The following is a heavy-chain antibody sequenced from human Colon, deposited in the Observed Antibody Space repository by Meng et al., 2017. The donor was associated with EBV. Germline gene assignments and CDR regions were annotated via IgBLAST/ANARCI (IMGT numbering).Heavy chain of an antibody. Sequence: QRRLQESGPGLVKPSETLSLTCTVSGGSISSSHYYWGWVRQPPGKGLQWIGTIYHSGSTSYNPSLQSRVTMFVDTSKNQFSLMLTSVTATDTAVYYCARRRGGSGRDCWGQGTLVTVSS. D-gene: IGHD3-10*01. CDR2: IYHSGST. V-gene: IGHV4-39*01. CDR1: GGSISSSHYY. CDR3: ARRRGGSGRDC. J-gene: IGHJ4*02.